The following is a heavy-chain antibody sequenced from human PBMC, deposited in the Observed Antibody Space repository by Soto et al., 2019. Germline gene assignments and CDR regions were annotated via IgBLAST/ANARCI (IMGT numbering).Heavy chain of an antibody. V-gene: IGHV3-23*01. J-gene: IGHJ4*02. CDR3: AKSGYYYDSSGYYYWNYFDY. D-gene: IGHD3-22*01. CDR1: GFTFSSYA. CDR2: ISGSGGST. Sequence: GGSLRLSCAASGFTFSSYAMSWVRQAPGKGLEWVSAISGSGGSTYYADSVKGQFTISRDNSKNTLYLQMNSLRAEDTAVYYCAKSGYYYDSSGYYYWNYFDYWGQGTLVTVSS.